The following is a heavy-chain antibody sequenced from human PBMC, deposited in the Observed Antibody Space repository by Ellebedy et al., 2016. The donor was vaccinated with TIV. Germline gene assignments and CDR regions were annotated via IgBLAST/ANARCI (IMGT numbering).Heavy chain of an antibody. CDR2: IWYDGSNK. Sequence: GGSLRLXXAGSGYIFSNYGIHWVRQAPGKGLEWVGVIWYDGSNKYYTDSVKGRFTISRDNAKNSLYLQMNSLRDEDTAVYYCAREPLGGWFNSWGQGTQVTVSS. D-gene: IGHD7-27*01. J-gene: IGHJ5*01. V-gene: IGHV3-33*01. CDR1: GYIFSNYG. CDR3: AREPLGGWFNS.